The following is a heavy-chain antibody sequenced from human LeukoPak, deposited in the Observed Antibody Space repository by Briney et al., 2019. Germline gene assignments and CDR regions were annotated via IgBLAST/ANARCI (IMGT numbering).Heavy chain of an antibody. V-gene: IGHV1-3*03. Sequence: EASVKVSCKASGYSFTSFSIHWLRQAPGQSLEWMGWVNGGNGNTKYSQEFQGRVTLTRDTSASTAYMELRSLRSEDMAVYYCARGVGTTVVTDYWYFDLWGRGTLVTVSS. D-gene: IGHD4-23*01. CDR2: VNGGNGNT. J-gene: IGHJ2*01. CDR1: GYSFTSFS. CDR3: ARGVGTTVVTDYWYFDL.